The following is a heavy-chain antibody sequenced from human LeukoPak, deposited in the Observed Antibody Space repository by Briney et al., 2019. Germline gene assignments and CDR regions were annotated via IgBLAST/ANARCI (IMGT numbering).Heavy chain of an antibody. CDR1: GFTFDDYA. CDR2: ISWNSGSI. CDR3: ARRMEYYDFWSGYYFGY. V-gene: IGHV3-9*01. D-gene: IGHD3-3*01. J-gene: IGHJ4*02. Sequence: GGSLRLSCAASGFTFDDYAMPWVRQAPGKGLEWVSGISWNSGSIGYADSVKGRFTISRDNAKNSLYLQMNSLRAEDTAVYYCARRMEYYDFWSGYYFGYWGQGTLVTVSS.